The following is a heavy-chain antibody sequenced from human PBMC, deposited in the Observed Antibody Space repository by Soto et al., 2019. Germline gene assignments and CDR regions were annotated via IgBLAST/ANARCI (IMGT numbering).Heavy chain of an antibody. Sequence: PGGSLRLSCAAAGFTASYNYRSWIRQAPGKGLEWVSVIYSGGDTYYADSVKGRFTISRDNSKNSVSLQMNSLSAEDTAVYYCAKLGTMLVAVPIFKHWGQGTLVTVSS. D-gene: IGHD3-22*01. J-gene: IGHJ1*01. CDR3: AKLGTMLVAVPIFKH. CDR1: GFTASYNY. CDR2: IYSGGDT. V-gene: IGHV3-53*01.